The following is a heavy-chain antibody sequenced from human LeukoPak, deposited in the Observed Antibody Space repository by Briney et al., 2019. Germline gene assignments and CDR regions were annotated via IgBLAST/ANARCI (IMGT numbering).Heavy chain of an antibody. D-gene: IGHD4-17*01. V-gene: IGHV4-59*08. Sequence: QTSETLSLTCTVSGGSISSYYWSWIRQPPGKGLEWIGYIYYSGSTNYNPSLKSRVTISVDTSKNQFSLKLSSVTAADTAVYYCARSNTVTTTDYWGQGTLVTVSS. CDR2: IYYSGST. J-gene: IGHJ4*02. CDR3: ARSNTVTTTDY. CDR1: GGSISSYY.